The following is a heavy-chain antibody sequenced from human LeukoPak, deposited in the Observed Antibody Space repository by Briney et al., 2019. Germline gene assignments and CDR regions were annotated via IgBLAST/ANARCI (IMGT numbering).Heavy chain of an antibody. CDR1: VGSIGTYY. J-gene: IGHJ6*03. CDR3: ARHIGGGIEDMDV. D-gene: IGHD3-16*02. CDR2: IYVTGST. Sequence: TSETLSLTCIVSVGSIGTYYWSWIRQSPGKGLEWIGYIYVTGSTRYNPYLQSRVTISVDTSRNQFFLKMSSVTAADTAVYYCARHIGGGIEDMDVWGTGTKVTVSS. V-gene: IGHV4-59*08.